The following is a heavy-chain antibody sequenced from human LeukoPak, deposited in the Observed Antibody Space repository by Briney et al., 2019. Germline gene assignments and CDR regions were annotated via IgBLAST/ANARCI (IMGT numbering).Heavy chain of an antibody. J-gene: IGHJ4*02. V-gene: IGHV4-59*01. Sequence: PSETLSLTCTVSGGSLSNNYWSWIRQPPGKGLEWIGYIFYTGSTYYNPSLESRVTISVDTSKNQFSLTLISVTAANTAVYYCARDHPLPSSWGQGTLVTVSS. CDR2: IFYTGST. CDR1: GGSLSNNY. CDR3: ARDHPLPSS.